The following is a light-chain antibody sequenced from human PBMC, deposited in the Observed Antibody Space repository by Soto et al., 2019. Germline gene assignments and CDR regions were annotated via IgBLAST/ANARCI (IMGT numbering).Light chain of an antibody. CDR3: ASYAGTAYV. Sequence: QSALTQPPSASGSPGQSVTISCSGTSSDVGGYNYVSWYQQHPGKAPKLMIYEVSKRPSGVPDRFSGSKSGNTASLTVSGLQAEDEADYYCASYAGTAYVFGTATKLTVL. CDR2: EVS. J-gene: IGLJ1*01. V-gene: IGLV2-8*01. CDR1: SSDVGGYNY.